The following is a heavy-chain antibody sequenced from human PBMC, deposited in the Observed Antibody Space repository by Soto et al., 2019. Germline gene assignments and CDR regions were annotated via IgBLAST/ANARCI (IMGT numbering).Heavy chain of an antibody. V-gene: IGHV1-2*02. CDR1: GFTFSDYY. J-gene: IGHJ6*02. D-gene: IGHD2-2*01. Sequence: ASVKVSCKASGFTFSDYYMHWVREAPGQGLEWMGWLNPKSGGTTYAQKFQGRLTLSRDTSINTAYMELSRLSIDDTALYYCARERYQVLSDGMDVCGQGTTVTVYS. CDR2: LNPKSGGT. CDR3: ARERYQVLSDGMDV.